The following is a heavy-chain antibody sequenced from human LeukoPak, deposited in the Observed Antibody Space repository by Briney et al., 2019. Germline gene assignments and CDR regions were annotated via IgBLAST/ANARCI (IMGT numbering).Heavy chain of an antibody. D-gene: IGHD1-26*01. CDR1: GGSISSGGYY. CDR2: IYYSGST. J-gene: IGHJ5*02. Sequence: SETLSLTCTVSGGSISSGGYYWSWIRQHPGKGLEWIGYIYYSGSTYYNPSLKSRVTISVDTSKNQFSLKLSSVTAADTAVYYCARRVGATLDPWGQGTLVTVSS. V-gene: IGHV4-31*03. CDR3: ARRVGATLDP.